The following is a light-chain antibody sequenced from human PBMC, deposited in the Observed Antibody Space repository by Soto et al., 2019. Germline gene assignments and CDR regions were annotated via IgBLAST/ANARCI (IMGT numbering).Light chain of an antibody. V-gene: IGKV3-15*01. CDR2: GAS. CDR1: QSVSIN. J-gene: IGKJ4*01. Sequence: EIVMTQSPATLSVSPGERATLSCRASQSVSINLAWYQQKPGQAPRLLIYGASTRATGIPARFSGSGSGTEFTLTISSLQSEDFAFYYWQQYNNWPPITFGGGTKVEIK. CDR3: QQYNNWPPIT.